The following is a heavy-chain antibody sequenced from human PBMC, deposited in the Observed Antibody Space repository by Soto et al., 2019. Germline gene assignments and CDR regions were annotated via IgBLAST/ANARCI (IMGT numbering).Heavy chain of an antibody. CDR1: GGSISSSSYY. Sequence: QLQLQESGPGLVKPSETLSLTCTVSGGSISSSSYYWGWIRQPPGKGLEWIGSIYYSGSTYYNPSLKSRVTIPVDTSKNQFSLKLSSVTAADTAVYYCARGGWELPPEGGMDVWGQGTTVTVSS. CDR3: ARGGWELPPEGGMDV. J-gene: IGHJ6*02. D-gene: IGHD1-26*01. V-gene: IGHV4-39*01. CDR2: IYYSGST.